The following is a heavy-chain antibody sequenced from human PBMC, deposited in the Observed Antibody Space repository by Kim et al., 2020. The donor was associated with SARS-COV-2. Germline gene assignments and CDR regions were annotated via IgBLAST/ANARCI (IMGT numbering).Heavy chain of an antibody. D-gene: IGHD3-10*01. V-gene: IGHV4-39*01. CDR3: ARPQKELWFGELLTPPHAFDI. CDR2: IYYSGST. J-gene: IGHJ3*02. Sequence: SETLSLTCTVSGGSISSSSYYWGWIRQPPGKGLEWIGSIYYSGSTYYNPSLKSRVTISVDTSKNQFSLKLSSVTAADTAVYYCARPQKELWFGELLTPPHAFDIWGQGTMVTVSS. CDR1: GGSISSSSYY.